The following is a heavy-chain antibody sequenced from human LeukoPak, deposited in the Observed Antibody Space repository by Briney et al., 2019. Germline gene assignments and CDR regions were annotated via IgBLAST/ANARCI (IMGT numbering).Heavy chain of an antibody. Sequence: SETLSLTCTVSGGSISTSSYYWGWIRQPPGKGLEWIGSISYSGTTYYNPSLKSRVTISVDRSKNQFSLKLSSVTAADTAAYYCARGYRYGYFDYWGQGTLGTVSS. CDR3: ARGYRYGYFDY. V-gene: IGHV4-39*07. CDR1: GGSISTSSYY. J-gene: IGHJ4*02. D-gene: IGHD5-18*01. CDR2: ISYSGTT.